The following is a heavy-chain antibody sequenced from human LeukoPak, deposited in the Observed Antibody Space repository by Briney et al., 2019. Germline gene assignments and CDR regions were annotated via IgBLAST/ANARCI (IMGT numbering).Heavy chain of an antibody. J-gene: IGHJ4*02. CDR1: GGSMNSYY. V-gene: IGHV4-59*08. CDR3: ARHVWLQPFDY. Sequence: SETPSLTCSVSGGSMNSYYWSWIRQSPGKGLEWIGYIYYSGSTNYNPSLKSRVTISVDTSKNQFSLKLGSVTAADTAVYYCARHVWLQPFDYWGQGTLVTVSS. D-gene: IGHD3-9*01. CDR2: IYYSGST.